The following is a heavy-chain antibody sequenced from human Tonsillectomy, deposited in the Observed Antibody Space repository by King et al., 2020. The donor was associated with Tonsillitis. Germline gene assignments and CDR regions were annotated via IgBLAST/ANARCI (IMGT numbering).Heavy chain of an antibody. CDR2: ISYDGTNK. Sequence: VQLVESGGGVVQPGRSLRLSCAASGFTFSNYAMHWVRQAPGKGLEWVAVISYDGTNKYYADSVQGRFTISRDNSKNTLYLQMNSLRAEDTAVFYCAKDGVYGPPYYYYYYMDVWGKGTTVTVSS. J-gene: IGHJ6*03. D-gene: IGHD5/OR15-5a*01. CDR1: GFTFSNYA. CDR3: AKDGVYGPPYYYYYYMDV. V-gene: IGHV3-30*01.